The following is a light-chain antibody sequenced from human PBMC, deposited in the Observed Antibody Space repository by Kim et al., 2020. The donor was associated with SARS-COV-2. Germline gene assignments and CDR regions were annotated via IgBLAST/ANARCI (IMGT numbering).Light chain of an antibody. CDR3: QQYYSSPL. V-gene: IGKV4-1*01. J-gene: IGKJ2*01. Sequence: DIVMTQSPDSLAVSLGERVTINCKSSQSVLYSSNNKNYLAWYQQKPGQPPKLLIYWASTRESGVPDRFSGSGSGTDFTLTISSLQAEDVAVYYCQQYYSSPLFGQGTKLEI. CDR1: QSVLYSSNNKNY. CDR2: WAS.